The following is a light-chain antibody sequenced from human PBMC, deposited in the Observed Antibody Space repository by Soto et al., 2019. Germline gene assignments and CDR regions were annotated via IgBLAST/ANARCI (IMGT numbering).Light chain of an antibody. CDR3: QQYNDCPLT. CDR2: GAS. V-gene: IGKV3-15*01. Sequence: EIVMTQSPATLSVSPGEGATLSCRASQSISSNLAWYQQKPGQAPKLLIYGASTRATGFPARFSGSGSGTECTLTISSLQSEDFAFYYCQQYNDCPLTFGGGTKVDIQ. CDR1: QSISSN. J-gene: IGKJ4*01.